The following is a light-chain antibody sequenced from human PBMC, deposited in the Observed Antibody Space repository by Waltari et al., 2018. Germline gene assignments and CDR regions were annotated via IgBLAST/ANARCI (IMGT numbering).Light chain of an antibody. J-gene: IGKJ2*01. Sequence: DIVMTQSPLSLPVTPGEPASISCRSSQSLLHSNGYNYLDWYLQKAGQSPQLLIYLGSNWASGVPDRFSGSGSGTDFTLEISRVEAEDVGVYYCMQALQTPYTFGQGTKLEIK. V-gene: IGKV2-28*01. CDR1: QSLLHSNGYNY. CDR2: LGS. CDR3: MQALQTPYT.